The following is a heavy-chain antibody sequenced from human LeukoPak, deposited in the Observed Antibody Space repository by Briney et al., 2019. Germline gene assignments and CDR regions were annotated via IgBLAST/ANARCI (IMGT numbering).Heavy chain of an antibody. CDR2: IYYSGST. J-gene: IGHJ4*02. D-gene: IGHD4-11*01. Sequence: PSQTLSLTCAVSGGSISSGGYSWSWIRQPPGKGLEWIGYIYYSGSTYYNPSLKSRVTISVDTSKNQFSLKLSSVTAADTAVYYCATRITYSNYVDFDYWGQGTLVTVSS. CDR1: GGSISSGGYS. CDR3: ATRITYSNYVDFDY. V-gene: IGHV4-31*11.